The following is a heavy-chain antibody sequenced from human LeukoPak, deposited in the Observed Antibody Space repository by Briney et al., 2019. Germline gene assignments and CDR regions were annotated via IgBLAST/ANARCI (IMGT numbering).Heavy chain of an antibody. CDR1: GGSISSGGYY. Sequence: TSQTLSLTCTVSGGSISSGGYYWSWIRQHPGKGLEWIGYIYYSGNTNYNPSLKSRVTISVDTSKNQFSLKLNSMTAADTAVYYCARQLGHWFDPWGQGTLVTVSS. D-gene: IGHD3-16*01. CDR2: IYYSGNT. V-gene: IGHV4-31*03. J-gene: IGHJ5*02. CDR3: ARQLGHWFDP.